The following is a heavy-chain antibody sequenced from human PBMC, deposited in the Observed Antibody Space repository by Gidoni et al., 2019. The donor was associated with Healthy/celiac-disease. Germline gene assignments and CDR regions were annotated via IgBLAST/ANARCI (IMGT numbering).Heavy chain of an antibody. CDR2: ISAYNGNT. J-gene: IGHJ3*02. D-gene: IGHD3-22*01. V-gene: IGHV1-18*01. CDR3: ARYSSGYYAFDI. Sequence: ISAYNGNTNYAQKLQGRVTMTTDTSTSTAYMELRSLRSDDTAVYYCARYSSGYYAFDIWGQGTMVTVSS.